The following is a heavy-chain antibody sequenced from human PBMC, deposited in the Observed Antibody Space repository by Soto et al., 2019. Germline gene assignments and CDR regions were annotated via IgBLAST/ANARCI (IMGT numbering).Heavy chain of an antibody. V-gene: IGHV1-18*04. D-gene: IGHD6-13*01. J-gene: IGHJ5*02. Sequence: QVQLVQSGAEVKKPGASVKVSCKASGYTFTSYGISWVRQAPGQGLEWMGWISAYNGNTNYAQKLQGRVTMTTDTSTSTGYMELRSLRSDDTAVYYCARDLGYSSSWYPDWFDPWGQRSLVTVSS. CDR2: ISAYNGNT. CDR1: GYTFTSYG. CDR3: ARDLGYSSSWYPDWFDP.